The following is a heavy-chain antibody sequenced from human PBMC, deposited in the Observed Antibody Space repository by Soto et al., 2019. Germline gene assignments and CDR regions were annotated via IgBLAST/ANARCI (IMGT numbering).Heavy chain of an antibody. J-gene: IGHJ4*02. D-gene: IGHD5-18*01. CDR2: IKSKTDGGRT. Sequence: GLSLRLPCAVSGLTFINVWMNWVRQAQEKGREWVGRIKSKTDGGRTDYAAPVKGRFTISRDDSKNTLYLQMNSLKTEDSAVYYCTTGDTAIPLTPCDYWGQGTLVTVSS. CDR1: GLTFINVW. CDR3: TTGDTAIPLTPCDY. V-gene: IGHV3-15*07.